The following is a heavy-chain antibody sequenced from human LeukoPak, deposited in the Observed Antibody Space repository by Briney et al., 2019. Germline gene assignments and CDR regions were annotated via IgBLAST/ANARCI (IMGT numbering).Heavy chain of an antibody. D-gene: IGHD6-13*01. J-gene: IGHJ4*02. CDR2: IYYSGST. V-gene: IGHV4-59*01. CDR3: ARTRSSWLLDY. CDR1: GGSISSYY. Sequence: SGTLSLTCTVSGGSISSYYWSWIRQAPGKGLEWIGYIYYSGSTNYNPSLKSRVTISVDTSKNQFSLKLSSVTAADTAVYYCARTRSSWLLDYWGQGTLVTVSS.